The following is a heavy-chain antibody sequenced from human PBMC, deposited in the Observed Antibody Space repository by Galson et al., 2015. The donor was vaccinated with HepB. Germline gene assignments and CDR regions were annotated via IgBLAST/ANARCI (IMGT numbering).Heavy chain of an antibody. CDR3: ARPYSSSWYVYDY. V-gene: IGHV3-21*01. Sequence: SLRLSCAASGFTFSSYSMNWVRQAPGKGLEWVSSISSSSYIYYADSMKGRFTISRDNAKNSLYLQMNSLRAEDTAVYYCARPYSSSWYVYDYWGQGTLVTVSS. CDR2: ISSSSYI. J-gene: IGHJ4*02. CDR1: GFTFSSYS. D-gene: IGHD6-13*01.